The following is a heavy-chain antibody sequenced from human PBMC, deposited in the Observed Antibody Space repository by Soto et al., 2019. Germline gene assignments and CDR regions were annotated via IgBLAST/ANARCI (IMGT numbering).Heavy chain of an antibody. CDR2: ISGSGDTT. V-gene: IGHV3-23*01. Sequence: EVQLLESGGGLVQPGGSLRLSCAASGFTFSNYAMTWVRQAPGKGLEWVADISGSGDTTYHADAVKGRFIISRDNSKNTLALQRSRLRAADTAVYYWAKAFYEGLLWYAESRDDYAIWGQGTMVTVSS. D-gene: IGHD3-10*01. J-gene: IGHJ3*02. CDR3: AKAFYEGLLWYAESRDDYAI. CDR1: GFTFSNYA.